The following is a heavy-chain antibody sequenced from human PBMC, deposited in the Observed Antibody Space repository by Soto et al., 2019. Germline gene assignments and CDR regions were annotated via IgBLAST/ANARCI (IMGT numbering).Heavy chain of an antibody. V-gene: IGHV4-61*01. CDR2: IYYSGST. CDR1: GGSVSSGSYY. J-gene: IGHJ5*02. D-gene: IGHD6-19*01. CDR3: ARAVAGYWFDP. Sequence: LSLTCTVSGGSVSSGSYYWSWILQPPGKGLEWIGYIYYSGSTNYNPSLKSRVTISVDTSKNQFSLKLSSVTAADTAVYYCARAVAGYWFDPWGQGTLVTVSS.